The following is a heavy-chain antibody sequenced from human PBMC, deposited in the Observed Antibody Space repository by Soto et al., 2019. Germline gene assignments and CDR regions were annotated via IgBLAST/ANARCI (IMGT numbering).Heavy chain of an antibody. J-gene: IGHJ4*02. Sequence: EVQLLESGGGLVQPGGSLRLSCAASGFTFSSYAMSWVRQAPGKGLQWVSAISGSGGSTYYADSVKGRFTISRDNSKNTLYLQMDSLRAEDTAVYYCATQITGTTKSNYWAQGTLVTVSS. V-gene: IGHV3-23*01. D-gene: IGHD1-7*01. CDR3: ATQITGTTKSNY. CDR2: ISGSGGST. CDR1: GFTFSSYA.